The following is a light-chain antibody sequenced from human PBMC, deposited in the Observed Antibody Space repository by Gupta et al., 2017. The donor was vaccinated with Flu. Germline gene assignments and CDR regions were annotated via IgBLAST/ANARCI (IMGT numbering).Light chain of an antibody. V-gene: IGKV3-11*01. CDR1: QSVSSY. Sequence: PGERATLSCRASQSVSSYLAWYQQKPGQAPRLLIYDASNRATGIPARFSGSGSGTDFTLTISSLEPEDFAVYYCQQRSNWPPITFGQGTRLEIK. J-gene: IGKJ5*01. CDR2: DAS. CDR3: QQRSNWPPIT.